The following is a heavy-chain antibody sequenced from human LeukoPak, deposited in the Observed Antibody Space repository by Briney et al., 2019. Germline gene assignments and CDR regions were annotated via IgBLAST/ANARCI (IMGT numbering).Heavy chain of an antibody. D-gene: IGHD3-16*01. CDR1: GFTFNSYA. J-gene: IGHJ4*02. CDR3: ARDPPRGEYHFDY. CDR2: IWYDGSNK. V-gene: IGHV3-33*08. Sequence: GGSLRLSCAASGFTFNSYAMSWVRQAPGKGLEWVAVIWYDGSNKYYADSVKGRFTISRDNSNNTLYLQMNSLRADDTAVYYCARDPPRGEYHFDYWGQGTLVTVSS.